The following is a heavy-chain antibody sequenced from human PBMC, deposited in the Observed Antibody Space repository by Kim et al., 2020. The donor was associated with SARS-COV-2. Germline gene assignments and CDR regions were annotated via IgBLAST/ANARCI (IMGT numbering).Heavy chain of an antibody. V-gene: IGHV5-10-1*01. D-gene: IGHD3-10*01. CDR2: IDPSDSYT. Sequence: GESLKISCKGSGYSFTSYWISWVRQMPGKGLEWMGRIDPSDSYTNYSPSFQGHVTISADKSISTAYLQWSSLKASDTAMYYCARHERFGEFSPYYYGMDVWGQGTTVTVSS. CDR1: GYSFTSYW. CDR3: ARHERFGEFSPYYYGMDV. J-gene: IGHJ6*02.